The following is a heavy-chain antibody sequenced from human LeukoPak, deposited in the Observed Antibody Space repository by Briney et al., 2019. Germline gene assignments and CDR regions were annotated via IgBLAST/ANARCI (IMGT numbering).Heavy chain of an antibody. CDR2: IIPIFGTA. CDR1: GGTFSSYA. D-gene: IGHD6-19*01. V-gene: IGHV1-69*06. CDR3: ARDGGRCGYSSGWCLFDY. J-gene: IGHJ4*02. Sequence: SVNVSCKASGGTFSSYAISWVRQAPGQGLEWMGRIIPIFGTANYAQKFQGRVTITADKCTSTAYMELSSLRSEDTAVYYCARDGGRCGYSSGWCLFDYWGQGTLVTVSS.